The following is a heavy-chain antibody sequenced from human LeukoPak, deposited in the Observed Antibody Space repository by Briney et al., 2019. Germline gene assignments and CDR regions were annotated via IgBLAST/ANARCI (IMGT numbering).Heavy chain of an antibody. J-gene: IGHJ4*02. CDR2: ISGGGGST. Sequence: GGSLRLSCAASGFTFTSYFMNWVRQAPGKGLEWVSTISGGGGSTYYADSVKGRFTISRDNSKNTLYLQVYSLRAEDTAAYYCAKGGKWDVTPFDYWGQGTLVTVSS. D-gene: IGHD1-26*01. V-gene: IGHV3-23*01. CDR1: GFTFTSYF. CDR3: AKGGKWDVTPFDY.